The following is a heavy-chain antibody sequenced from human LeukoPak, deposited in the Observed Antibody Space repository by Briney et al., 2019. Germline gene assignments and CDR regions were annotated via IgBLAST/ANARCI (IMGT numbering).Heavy chain of an antibody. CDR2: ISGSGGST. CDR1: GFTFSSYA. Sequence: GASLRLSCAASGFTFSSYAMSWVRQAPGKGLEWVSAISGSGGSTYYADSVKGRFTISRDNSKNTLYLQMNSLKTEDTAVYYCIALGVAAYWGQGTLVIVSS. J-gene: IGHJ4*02. D-gene: IGHD6-19*01. CDR3: IALGVAAY. V-gene: IGHV3-23*01.